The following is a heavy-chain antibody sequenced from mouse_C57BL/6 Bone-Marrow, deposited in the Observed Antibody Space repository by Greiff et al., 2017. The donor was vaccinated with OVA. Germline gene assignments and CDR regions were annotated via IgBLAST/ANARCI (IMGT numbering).Heavy chain of an antibody. J-gene: IGHJ3*01. Sequence: EVMLVESGGGLVQPKGSLKLSCAASGFSFNTYAMNWVRQAPGKGLEWVARIRSKSNNYATYYADSVKDRFTISRDDSESMLYLQMNNLKTEDTAMYYCVRPYYGSSYGFAYWGQGTLVTVSA. V-gene: IGHV10-1*01. CDR3: VRPYYGSSYGFAY. CDR1: GFSFNTYA. CDR2: IRSKSNNYAT. D-gene: IGHD1-1*01.